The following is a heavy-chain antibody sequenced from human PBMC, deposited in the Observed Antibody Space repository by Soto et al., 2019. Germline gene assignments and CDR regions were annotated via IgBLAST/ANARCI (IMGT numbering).Heavy chain of an antibody. Sequence: SETLSLTCPVSGCSISSGDYYWSWIRQPPGKGLEWIGYIYYSGSTYYNPSLKSRVTISVDTSKNQFSLKLSSVTAADTAVYYCARTERGYCTNGVCYTFDYWGQGTLVTVSS. CDR3: ARTERGYCTNGVCYTFDY. J-gene: IGHJ4*02. CDR1: GCSISSGDYY. CDR2: IYYSGST. V-gene: IGHV4-30-4*01. D-gene: IGHD2-8*01.